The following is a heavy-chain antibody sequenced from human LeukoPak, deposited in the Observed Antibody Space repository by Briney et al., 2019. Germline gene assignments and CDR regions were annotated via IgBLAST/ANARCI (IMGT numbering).Heavy chain of an antibody. CDR3: ARGCGGVCSYHFDY. V-gene: IGHV4-4*02. CDR1: GGSITNTNY. Sequence: NSSETLSLTCGVSGGSITNTNYWTWVRQPPGKGLEWIGEANLQGSTNYNPSLMGRVAISVDTSENHISLQLTSVTAADTAVYYCARGCGGVCSYHFDYWGQGTLVTVSS. J-gene: IGHJ4*02. D-gene: IGHD2-21*02. CDR2: ANLQGST.